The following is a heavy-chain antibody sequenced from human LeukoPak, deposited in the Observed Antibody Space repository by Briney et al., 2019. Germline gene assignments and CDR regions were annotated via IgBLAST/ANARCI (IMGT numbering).Heavy chain of an antibody. Sequence: GGTLRLSCAASGFTFSSYEMNWVRQAPGKGLEWFSYISSSGSTIYYADSVKGPFTISRDNAKNSLDLQMNSLRAADTAVYCCARDGSVADYWGQGTLVTVSS. CDR2: ISSSGSTI. CDR1: GFTFSSYE. J-gene: IGHJ4*02. CDR3: ARDGSVADY. V-gene: IGHV3-48*03.